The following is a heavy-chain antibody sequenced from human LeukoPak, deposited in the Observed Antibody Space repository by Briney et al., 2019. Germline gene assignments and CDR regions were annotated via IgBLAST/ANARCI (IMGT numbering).Heavy chain of an antibody. V-gene: IGHV4-59*12. CDR2: IYFTGST. J-gene: IGHJ6*03. CDR3: ARFRNDFWSFTYYYYMDV. D-gene: IGHD3-3*01. CDR1: GGSISSYY. Sequence: SETLSLTCTVSGGSISSYYWSWIRQPPGKGLEWIGYIYFTGSTNYNPSLKSRVTISVDTSKNQFSLKLSSVTAADTAVYYCARFRNDFWSFTYYYYMDVWGKGTTVTVSS.